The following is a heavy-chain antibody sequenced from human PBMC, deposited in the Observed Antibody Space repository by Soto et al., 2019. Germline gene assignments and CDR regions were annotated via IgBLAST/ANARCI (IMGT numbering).Heavy chain of an antibody. J-gene: IGHJ6*02. Sequence: QVQLVQSGAEVKKPGASVKVSCKASGYTFTSYGISWVRQAPGQGLEWMGWISAYNGNTNYAQKLQGRVTMTTDTSTSTAYMELRSVRSDDTAVYYCAREWVYSYGTRDYYGMDVWGQGTTVTVSS. D-gene: IGHD5-18*01. CDR2: ISAYNGNT. CDR3: AREWVYSYGTRDYYGMDV. V-gene: IGHV1-18*01. CDR1: GYTFTSYG.